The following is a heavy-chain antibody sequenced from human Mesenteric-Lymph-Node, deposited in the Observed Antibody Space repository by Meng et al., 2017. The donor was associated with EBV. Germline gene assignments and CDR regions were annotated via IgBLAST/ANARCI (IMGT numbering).Heavy chain of an antibody. J-gene: IGHJ4*02. CDR1: GYTFTNYY. CDR3: ASTILVPGPDS. D-gene: IGHD2-2*01. V-gene: IGHV1-2*06. CDR2: IDPNSGDT. Sequence: VQLVISGSEVKKPGASVKVSCKASGYTFTNYYINWVRQAPGQGLEWMGRIDPNSGDTDYAQKFQARVTMTRDTSIRTAYMELDSLRSDDTAVYYCASTILVPGPDSWGQGTLVTVSS.